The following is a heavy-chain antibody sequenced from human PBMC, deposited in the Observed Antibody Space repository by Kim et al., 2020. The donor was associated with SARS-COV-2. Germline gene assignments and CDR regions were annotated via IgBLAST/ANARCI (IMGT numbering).Heavy chain of an antibody. J-gene: IGHJ5*02. CDR1: GYTFTSYY. CDR2: INPSGGST. CDR3: ARGSWAMVRGVVRPSNWFDP. V-gene: IGHV1-46*01. D-gene: IGHD3-10*01. Sequence: ASVKVSCKASGYTFTSYYMHWVRQAPGQGLEWMGIINPSGGSTSYAQKFQGRVTMTRDTSTSTVYMELSSLRSEDTAVYYCARGSWAMVRGVVRPSNWFDPWGQGTLVTVSS.